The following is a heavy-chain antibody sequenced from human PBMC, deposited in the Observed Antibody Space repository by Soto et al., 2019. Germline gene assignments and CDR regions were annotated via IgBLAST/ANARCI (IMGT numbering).Heavy chain of an antibody. CDR1: GFKFDDND. Sequence: EVELVESGGGLAQTGRSLRLSCATSGFKFDDNDMYWVRQAPGKGLEWVAGISWNSGTIGYADSVRGRFTISRDNAKNSLFLEMSPLRREDTAIYYCVKSPWSRRVDLDLWGRGNLVTVSS. V-gene: IGHV3-9*01. CDR2: ISWNSGTI. J-gene: IGHJ2*01. CDR3: VKSPWSRRVDLDL. D-gene: IGHD3-3*01.